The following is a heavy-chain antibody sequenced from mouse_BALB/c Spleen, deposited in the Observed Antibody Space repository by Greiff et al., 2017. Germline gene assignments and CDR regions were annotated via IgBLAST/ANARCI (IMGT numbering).Heavy chain of an antibody. J-gene: IGHJ4*01. D-gene: IGHD2-2*01. CDR2: ISSGSSTI. CDR1: GFTFSSFG. CDR3: ARGWLRGAMDY. V-gene: IGHV5-17*02. Sequence: EVKLMESGGGLVQPGGSLKLSCAASGFTFSSFGMHWVRQAPEKGLEWVAYISSGSSTIYYADTVKGRFTISRDNPKNTLFLQMTSLRSEDTAMYYCARGWLRGAMDYWGQGTSVTVSS.